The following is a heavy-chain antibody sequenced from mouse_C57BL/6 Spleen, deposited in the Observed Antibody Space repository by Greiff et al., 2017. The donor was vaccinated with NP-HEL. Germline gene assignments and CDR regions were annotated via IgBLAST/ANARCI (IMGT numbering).Heavy chain of an antibody. V-gene: IGHV5-6*01. D-gene: IGHD1-1*01. CDR2: ISSGGSYT. CDR3: ARQSPIDYYGSTSGFAY. CDR1: GFTFSSYG. J-gene: IGHJ3*01. Sequence: EVKLMESGGDLVKPGGSLKLSCAASGFTFSSYGMSWVRQTPDTRLEWVATISSGGSYTYYPDSVKNTLYLQMSSRKSEVTAMYYGARQSPIDYYGSTSGFAYWGQGTLVTVAA.